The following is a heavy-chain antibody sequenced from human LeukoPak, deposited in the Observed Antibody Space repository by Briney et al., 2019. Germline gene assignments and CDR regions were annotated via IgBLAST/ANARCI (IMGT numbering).Heavy chain of an antibody. CDR3: TTDIRWEQRPSDY. V-gene: IGHV3-15*01. CDR1: GFTFGNAW. Sequence: GGSLRLSCAASGFTFGNAWMSWVRQAPGKGLEWVGRIKSKTDGGTTDYAEAVKGRFTISRDDSENTLYLQMNSLKTEDTAVYHCTTDIRWEQRPSDYWGQGTLVTVSS. J-gene: IGHJ4*02. CDR2: IKSKTDGGTT. D-gene: IGHD4-23*01.